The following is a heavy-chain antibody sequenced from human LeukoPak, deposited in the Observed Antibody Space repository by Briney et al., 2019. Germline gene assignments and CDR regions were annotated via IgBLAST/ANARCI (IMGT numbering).Heavy chain of an antibody. D-gene: IGHD6-19*01. V-gene: IGHV4-4*07. CDR2: IHTSGST. Sequence: SETLSLTCTVSGGSISSYYGSWIRQSAGKGLEWIGRIHTSGSTNYNPSLKSRVTMSVDTSKNQFSLKVSSVSAADTGVYYCARAPEFSSGWLLDCWGQGSLVTVSS. CDR1: GGSISSYY. CDR3: ARAPEFSSGWLLDC. J-gene: IGHJ4*02.